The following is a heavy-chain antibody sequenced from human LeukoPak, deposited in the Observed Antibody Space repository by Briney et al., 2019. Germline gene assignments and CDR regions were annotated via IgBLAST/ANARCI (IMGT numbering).Heavy chain of an antibody. J-gene: IGHJ4*02. CDR3: ARTPIQLWFGFDY. CDR2: INHSGST. D-gene: IGHD5-18*01. Sequence: PSETLSLTCAVYGGSFSDYYWSWVRQPPGKGLEWIGEINHSGSTNYNPSLKSRVTISVDTSKNQFSLKLSSVTAADTAVYYCARTPIQLWFGFDYWGQGTLVTVSS. V-gene: IGHV4-34*01. CDR1: GGSFSDYY.